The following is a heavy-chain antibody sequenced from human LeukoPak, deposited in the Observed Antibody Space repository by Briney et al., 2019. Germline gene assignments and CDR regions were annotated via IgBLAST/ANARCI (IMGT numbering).Heavy chain of an antibody. CDR1: GGSFGGYY. V-gene: IGHV4-34*01. CDR2: INHSGST. Sequence: SETLSLTCAVYGGSFGGYYWSWIRQPPGKGLEWIGEINHSGSTNYNPSLKSRVTISVDTSKNQFSLKLSSVTAADTAVYYCARDPQKPDYDFWSGDAFDIWGQGTMVTVSS. CDR3: ARDPQKPDYDFWSGDAFDI. D-gene: IGHD3-3*01. J-gene: IGHJ3*02.